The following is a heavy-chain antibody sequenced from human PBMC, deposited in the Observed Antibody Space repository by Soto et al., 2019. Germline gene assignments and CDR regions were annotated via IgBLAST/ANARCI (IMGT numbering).Heavy chain of an antibody. D-gene: IGHD3-22*01. CDR2: ISSSSSYI. V-gene: IGHV3-21*01. CDR1: GFTFRSYS. J-gene: IGHJ3*02. Sequence: LRLSCAASGFTFRSYSMNWVRQAPGKGLEWVSSISSSSSYIYYADSVKGRFTISRDNAKNSLYLQMNSLRAEDTAVYYCARDVEYYDPMGDAFEICGQGTMVTVSS. CDR3: ARDVEYYDPMGDAFEI.